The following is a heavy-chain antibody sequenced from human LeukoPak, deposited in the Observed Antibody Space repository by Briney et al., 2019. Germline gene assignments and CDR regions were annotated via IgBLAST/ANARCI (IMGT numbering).Heavy chain of an antibody. Sequence: SETLSLTCTVSGGSISSYYWSWIRQPPGKGLEWIGYIYYSGSTNYNPSLKSRVTISVDTSKNQFSLKLSSVTAADTAVYYCARFSSSWSYFDYWGQGTLVTVSS. CDR2: IYYSGST. J-gene: IGHJ4*02. CDR3: ARFSSSWSYFDY. D-gene: IGHD6-13*01. V-gene: IGHV4-59*01. CDR1: GGSISSYY.